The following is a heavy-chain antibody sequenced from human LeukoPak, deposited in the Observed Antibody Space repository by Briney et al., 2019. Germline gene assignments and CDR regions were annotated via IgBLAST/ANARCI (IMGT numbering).Heavy chain of an antibody. V-gene: IGHV1-18*01. D-gene: IGHD2-15*01. Sequence: ASVKLSCTASGYTFTSYGMSWVRQAPGQGLEWIGWISANNGNTYYAQKLQGRVTTTSDTSTSTAYMELRSLRSDDTAVYYCARDSPFIVVVVAATPGRNYYGMDVWGQGTTVTVSS. CDR2: ISANNGNT. CDR1: GYTFTSYG. J-gene: IGHJ6*02. CDR3: ARDSPFIVVVVAATPGRNYYGMDV.